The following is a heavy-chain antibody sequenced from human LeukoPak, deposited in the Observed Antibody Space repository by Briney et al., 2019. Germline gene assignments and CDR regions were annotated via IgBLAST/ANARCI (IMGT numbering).Heavy chain of an antibody. Sequence: SETLSLTCTVSGGSISSYYWSWIRQPAGKGLEWIGRIYTSGSTNYNPSLKSRVTMSVDTSKNQFSLKLSSVTAADTAVYYSARTKGDIAVVPAASPSQLDFVYWGQGTLVTVSS. CDR1: GGSISSYY. CDR2: IYTSGST. J-gene: IGHJ4*02. CDR3: ARTKGDIAVVPAASPSQLDFVY. D-gene: IGHD2-2*01. V-gene: IGHV4-4*07.